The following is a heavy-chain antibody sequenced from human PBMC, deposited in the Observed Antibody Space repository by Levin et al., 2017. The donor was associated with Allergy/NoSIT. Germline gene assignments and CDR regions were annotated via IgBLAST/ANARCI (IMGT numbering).Heavy chain of an antibody. D-gene: IGHD6-19*01. Sequence: KCGESLKISCKSSGYSFSSYWIGWVRQMPGKGLEWMGIIYPGDSDTRYSQSFPGQVTISVDKTISTAYLQWSSLKASDTAMYYCARVGAVAGTSADYWGQGTLVTVSS. V-gene: IGHV5-51*01. CDR3: ARVGAVAGTSADY. CDR1: GYSFSSYW. J-gene: IGHJ4*02. CDR2: IYPGDSDT.